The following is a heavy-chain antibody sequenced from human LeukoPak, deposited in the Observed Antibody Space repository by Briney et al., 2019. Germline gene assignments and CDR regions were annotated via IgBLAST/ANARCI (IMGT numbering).Heavy chain of an antibody. CDR2: ISSSGSTI. CDR1: GFTFSSYA. J-gene: IGHJ4*02. Sequence: PGGSLRLSCAASGFTFSSYAMSLVRQAPGKGLEWVSYISSSGSTIYYADSVKGRFTISRDNAKNSLYLQMNSLRAEDTAVYYCARSYYDFWSGYGTLPHNWGQGTLVTVSS. D-gene: IGHD3-3*01. V-gene: IGHV3-48*04. CDR3: ARSYYDFWSGYGTLPHN.